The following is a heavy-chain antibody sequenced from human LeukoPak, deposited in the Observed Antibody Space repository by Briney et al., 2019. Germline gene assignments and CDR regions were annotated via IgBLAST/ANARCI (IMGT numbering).Heavy chain of an antibody. J-gene: IGHJ4*02. Sequence: TLSLTCGVYGGSLRGNYWSWIRQPPGKALEWLALIDWDDDKCYSTSLKTRLTISKDTSKNQVVLTMTNMDSVDTATYYCARIPRGRGVDYWGQGTLVTVSS. CDR2: IDWDDDK. D-gene: IGHD3-16*01. CDR3: ARIPRGRGVDY. CDR1: GGSLRGNY. V-gene: IGHV2-70*01.